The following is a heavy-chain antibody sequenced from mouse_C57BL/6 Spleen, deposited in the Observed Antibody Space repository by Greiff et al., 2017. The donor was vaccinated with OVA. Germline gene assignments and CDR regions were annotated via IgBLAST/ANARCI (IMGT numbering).Heavy chain of an antibody. CDR3: ARGYYLGDAMDY. Sequence: EVKLVESGGGLVKPGGSLKLSCAASGFTFSSYAMSWVRQTPEKRLEWVATISDGGSYTYYPDNVKGRFTISRDNAKNNLYLQMSHLKSEDTAMYYCARGYYLGDAMDYWGQGTSVTVSS. V-gene: IGHV5-4*03. CDR2: ISDGGSYT. J-gene: IGHJ4*01. CDR1: GFTFSSYA. D-gene: IGHD2-3*01.